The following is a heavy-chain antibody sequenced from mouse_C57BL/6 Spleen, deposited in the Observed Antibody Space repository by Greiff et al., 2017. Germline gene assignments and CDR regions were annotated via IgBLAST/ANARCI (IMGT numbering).Heavy chain of an antibody. J-gene: IGHJ3*01. CDR1: GYTFTTYP. CDR2: FHPYNDDT. D-gene: IGHD2-4*01. Sequence: QVQLKQSGAELVKPGASVKMSCKASGYTFTTYPIEWMKQNHGKSLEWIGNFHPYNDDTKYNEKFKGKATLTVEKSSSTVYLELSRLTADDSAVYYCARRRDDYDEGSWFAYWGQGTLVTVSA. V-gene: IGHV1-47*01. CDR3: ARRRDDYDEGSWFAY.